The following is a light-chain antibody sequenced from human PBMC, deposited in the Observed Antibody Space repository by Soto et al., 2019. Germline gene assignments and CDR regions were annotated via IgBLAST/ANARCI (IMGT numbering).Light chain of an antibody. CDR2: AAS. J-gene: IGKJ4*01. CDR3: QQLNTYPLT. Sequence: DIQFTQSPSSLSASVGDRVTITCRASQGISSYLAWYQQKPGKAPKLLIYAASTLQSGVPSRFSGSGSGTDFTLTISSLQPEDFATYYYQQLNTYPLTFGGGTKVDSK. CDR1: QGISSY. V-gene: IGKV1-9*01.